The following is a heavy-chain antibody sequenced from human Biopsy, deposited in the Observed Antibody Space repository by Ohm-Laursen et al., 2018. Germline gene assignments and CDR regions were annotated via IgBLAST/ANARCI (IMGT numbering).Heavy chain of an antibody. CDR2: ITQSGST. D-gene: IGHD3-16*01. V-gene: IGHV4-34*01. CDR1: GGSFNGYF. CDR3: VGHALRLGPKKNWFDT. J-gene: IGHJ5*02. Sequence: SQTLSLTCAVYGGSFNGYFWSWIRQPPGKGLEWIGDITQSGSTYYNPSLKSRVTISIDASKHHFSLKLTSVTAADTTVYYGVGHALRLGPKKNWFDTWGQGTLVTVSS.